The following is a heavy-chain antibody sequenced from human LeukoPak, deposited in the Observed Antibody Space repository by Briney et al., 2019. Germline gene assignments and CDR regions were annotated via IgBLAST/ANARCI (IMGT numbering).Heavy chain of an antibody. CDR1: GYTFTSYY. D-gene: IGHD3-10*01. J-gene: IGHJ4*02. CDR3: ARVSSSHYGIDY. CDR2: INPSGGST. V-gene: IGHV1-46*01. Sequence: ASVKVPCKTSGYTFTSYYMHWVRQAPGQGLEWMGIINPSGGSTSYAQKFQGRVTMTRDTSTSTVYMELSSLRSEDTAVYYCARVSSSHYGIDYWGQGTLVTVSS.